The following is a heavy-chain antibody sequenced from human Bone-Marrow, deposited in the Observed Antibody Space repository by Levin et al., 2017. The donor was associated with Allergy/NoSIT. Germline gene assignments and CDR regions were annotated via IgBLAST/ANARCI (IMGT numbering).Heavy chain of an antibody. J-gene: IGHJ4*02. V-gene: IGHV1-69*02. Sequence: SVKVSCKASGGTFSDFTITWVRQAPGQGLEWMGKSTPIVGVTNYAQNFRGRVPFTADQATSTAYMELNSLTDEDTAKYDCARGGDWYSNWGQGTLVTVSS. D-gene: IGHD2-21*02. CDR3: ARGGDWYSN. CDR2: STPIVGVT. CDR1: GGTFSDFT.